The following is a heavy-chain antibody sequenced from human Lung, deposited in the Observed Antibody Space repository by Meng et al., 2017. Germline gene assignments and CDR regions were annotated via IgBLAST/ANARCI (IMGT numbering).Heavy chain of an antibody. CDR3: ARGPTTMAHDFDY. CDR1: GGSFSDYY. Sequence: QVHLRQGGEGVLKPSETLSLTGVVSGGSFSDYYWSWIRQPPGKGLEWIGEINHSGSTNYNPSLESRATISVDTSQNNLSLKLSSVTAADSAVYYCARGPTTMAHDFDYWGQGTLVTVSS. D-gene: IGHD4-11*01. J-gene: IGHJ4*02. V-gene: IGHV4-34*01. CDR2: INHSGST.